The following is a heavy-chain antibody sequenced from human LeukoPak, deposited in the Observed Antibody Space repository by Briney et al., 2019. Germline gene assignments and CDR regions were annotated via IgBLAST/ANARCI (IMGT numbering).Heavy chain of an antibody. Sequence: PGGSLRLSCAASGFTFSSYEMNWVRQAPGKGLEWVSYISSSGSTIYYADSVKGRFTISRDNAKNSLYLQMNSLRAEDTAVYYCMRGVPKTSYYYYYMDVWGKGTTVTVSS. V-gene: IGHV3-48*03. J-gene: IGHJ6*03. CDR2: ISSSGSTI. D-gene: IGHD4-11*01. CDR3: MRGVPKTSYYYYYMDV. CDR1: GFTFSSYE.